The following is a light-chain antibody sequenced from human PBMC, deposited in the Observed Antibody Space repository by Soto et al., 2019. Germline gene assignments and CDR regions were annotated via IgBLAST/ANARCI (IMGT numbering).Light chain of an antibody. Sequence: EILLTQSPDTLSLSPGERATLFCRASQSVSNSLAWYRRKPGQAPRLLIYAASNRATGIPARFSGSGSGTDFTLTISSLEPEDFAVYYCQQSSNWPPITFGQGTRLEIK. CDR2: AAS. J-gene: IGKJ5*01. CDR3: QQSSNWPPIT. CDR1: QSVSNS. V-gene: IGKV3-11*01.